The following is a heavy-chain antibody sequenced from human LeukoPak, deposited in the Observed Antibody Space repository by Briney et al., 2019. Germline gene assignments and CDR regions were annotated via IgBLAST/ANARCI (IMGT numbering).Heavy chain of an antibody. D-gene: IGHD3-10*01. Sequence: PSETLSLTGAGYGVSFSGYYWSGLRQPPGKGLEGVGEINCIGSPIYNPSLKARVTISVDTSKTKCSLKLSSVTAAATAVYYCARMRLLWFGELLYSYFDYWGQGTLVTVSS. J-gene: IGHJ4*02. CDR2: INCIGSP. CDR3: ARMRLLWFGELLYSYFDY. CDR1: GVSFSGYY. V-gene: IGHV4-34*01.